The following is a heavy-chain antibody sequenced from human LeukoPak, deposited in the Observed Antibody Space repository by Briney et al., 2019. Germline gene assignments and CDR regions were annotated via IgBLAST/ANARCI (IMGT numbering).Heavy chain of an antibody. J-gene: IGHJ4*02. CDR1: GGSISSVKW. CDR2: IYHSGRT. CDR3: AAGYCSGGSCPDY. D-gene: IGHD2-15*01. V-gene: IGHV4-4*02. Sequence: SETLSLTCTVSGGSISSVKWWSWVRQPPGKGLEWIGEIYHSGRTNYNPSLKSRVTISVDKSKNQFSLTLNSVTAADTAVYYCAAGYCSGGSCPDYWGQGTLVTASS.